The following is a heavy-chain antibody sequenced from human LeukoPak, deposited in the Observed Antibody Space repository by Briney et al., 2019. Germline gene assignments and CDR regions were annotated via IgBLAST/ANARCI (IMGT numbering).Heavy chain of an antibody. D-gene: IGHD3-10*01. CDR2: ISSSSSYI. J-gene: IGHJ4*02. CDR3: ARGLLMVREVTRFDY. V-gene: IGHV3-21*01. CDR1: GFTFSSYS. Sequence: GGSLRLSCAASGFTFSSYSMNWVRQAPGKGLEWVSSISSSSSYIYYADSVKGRFTISRDNAKNSLYLQMNSLRAEDTAVYYCARGLLMVREVTRFDYWGQGTLVTVSS.